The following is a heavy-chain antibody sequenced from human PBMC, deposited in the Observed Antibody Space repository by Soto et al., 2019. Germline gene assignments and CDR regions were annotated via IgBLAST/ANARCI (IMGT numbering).Heavy chain of an antibody. CDR2: VYYSGAT. CDR1: GGSIDSGDYY. V-gene: IGHV4-61*08. J-gene: IGHJ5*02. CDR3: ARYVIATTNYFAP. Sequence: PSEPLSLTFTVSGGSIDSGDYYWSWIRQPPGKGLEWIGYVYYSGATNYNPFLKSRVTLSLDKSKNQFSLKMNSVTAADTAVYYCARYVIATTNYFAPWGKGKLVRVYS. D-gene: IGHD4-4*01.